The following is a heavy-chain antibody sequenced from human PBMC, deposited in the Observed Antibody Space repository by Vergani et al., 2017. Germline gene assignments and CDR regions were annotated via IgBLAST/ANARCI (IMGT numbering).Heavy chain of an antibody. CDR2: IYHSGGA. Sequence: QLHLQESGPGLVKPSETLSLTCTVSGGSITSCSYYWGWIRQPPGKGLEWIGNIYHSGGAYYNPSLKGRVTISVDTSKNQFSLEVTSVTAADTAIYFCARGQTGYSRDWSTYFFYMDVWGKGTTVTVSS. CDR1: GGSITSCSYY. V-gene: IGHV4-39*01. J-gene: IGHJ6*03. D-gene: IGHD3/OR15-3a*01. CDR3: ARGQTGYSRDWSTYFFYMDV.